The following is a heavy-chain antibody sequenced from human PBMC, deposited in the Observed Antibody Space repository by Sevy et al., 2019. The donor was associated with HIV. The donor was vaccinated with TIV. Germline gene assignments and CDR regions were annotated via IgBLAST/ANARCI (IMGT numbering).Heavy chain of an antibody. D-gene: IGHD6-13*01. CDR1: GFTFSNAW. V-gene: IGHV3-15*01. J-gene: IGHJ4*02. Sequence: GGSLRLSCAASGFTFSNAWMSWVRQAPGKGLEWVGRIKSKTDGGTTDYAAPVKGRFTISRDDSKNTLYLQMNSLKTEDTAVYYCTTDPWVEAAGTGGDYFDYWGQGTLVTVSS. CDR3: TTDPWVEAAGTGGDYFDY. CDR2: IKSKTDGGTT.